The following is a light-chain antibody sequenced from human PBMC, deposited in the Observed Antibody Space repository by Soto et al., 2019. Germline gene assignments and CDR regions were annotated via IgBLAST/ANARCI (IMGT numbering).Light chain of an antibody. CDR1: QSVSDW. Sequence: IQVNQSPSPLSGSVGDRVTIPCRASQSVSDWLAWYQQKPGNPPKLLIYDTSRLESAVPSGFSASGSGTEFTLTISGLQPDDFATYYCHQYNSYTWTFGQGTKVDIK. V-gene: IGKV1-5*01. J-gene: IGKJ1*01. CDR3: HQYNSYTWT. CDR2: DTS.